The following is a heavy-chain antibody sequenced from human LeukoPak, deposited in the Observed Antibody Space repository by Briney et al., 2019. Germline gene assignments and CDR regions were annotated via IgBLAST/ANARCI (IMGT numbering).Heavy chain of an antibody. CDR2: MNPNSGNT. J-gene: IGHJ3*02. CDR1: GGTFSSYA. D-gene: IGHD1-26*01. CDR3: ARVPVGYHDAFDI. Sequence: ASVKVSCKASGGTFSSYAISWVRQATGQGLEWMGWMNPNSGNTGYVQKFQGRVTMTRNTSIGTAYMELSSLRSEDTAVYYCARVPVGYHDAFDIWGQGTMVTVSS. V-gene: IGHV1-8*02.